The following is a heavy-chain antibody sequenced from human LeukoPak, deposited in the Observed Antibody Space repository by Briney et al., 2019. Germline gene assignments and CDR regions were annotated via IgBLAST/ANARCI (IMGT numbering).Heavy chain of an antibody. CDR2: IYSGDNT. CDR1: GFTFTSDA. CDR3: TSADYGAYDY. Sequence: GGSLRLSCVASGFTFTSDAMSWVRQAPGEGLEWVSVIYSGDNTYYADSVKGRFTISRDNSKNTLYLQLNSLRVEDTAVYYCTSADYGAYDYWGQGTLVTVSS. V-gene: IGHV3-53*01. J-gene: IGHJ4*02. D-gene: IGHD4-17*01.